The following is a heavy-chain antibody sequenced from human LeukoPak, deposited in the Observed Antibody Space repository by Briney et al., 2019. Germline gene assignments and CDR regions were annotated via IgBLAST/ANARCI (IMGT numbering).Heavy chain of an antibody. Sequence: GASVKVSCKASGYTFTGHYMHWVRQAPGLGLEWMGWINPKSGGANYAQKFQGRVTMTRDTSISTAYMELTRLTPDDTAVYYCARQKRGVDYWGQGTLVTVSS. D-gene: IGHD1-1*01. CDR1: GYTFTGHY. CDR2: INPKSGGA. V-gene: IGHV1-2*02. CDR3: ARQKRGVDY. J-gene: IGHJ4*02.